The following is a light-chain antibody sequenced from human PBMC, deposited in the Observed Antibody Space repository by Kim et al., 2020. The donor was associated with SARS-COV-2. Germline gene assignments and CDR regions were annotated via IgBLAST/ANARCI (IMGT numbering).Light chain of an antibody. CDR3: PQFNSYPHRT. Sequence: AIQLTQSPSSLPVSVGDRVTITCRASQGLSSALAWYQQKPGKAPKLLIYDASSLESGVPSRFSGSGSGTDFTLTISSLQPEVITTCFFPQFNSYPHRTFGARATVEIK. J-gene: IGKJ3*01. CDR1: QGLSSA. CDR2: DAS. V-gene: IGKV1-13*02.